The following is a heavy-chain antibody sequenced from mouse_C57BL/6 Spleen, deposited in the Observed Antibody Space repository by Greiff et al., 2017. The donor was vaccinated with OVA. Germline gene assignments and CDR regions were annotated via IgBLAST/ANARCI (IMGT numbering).Heavy chain of an antibody. V-gene: IGHV7-3*01. CDR3: ARYSYGQDYFDY. J-gene: IGHJ2*01. D-gene: IGHD1-1*02. CDR2: IRNKANGYTT. Sequence: EVKLVEAGGGLVQPGGSLSLSCAASGFTFTDYYMSWVRQPPGKALEWLGFIRNKANGYTTEYSASVKGRFTVSRDNSQSILYLQMNALRAEDSATYYCARYSYGQDYFDYWGQGTTLTVSS. CDR1: GFTFTDYY.